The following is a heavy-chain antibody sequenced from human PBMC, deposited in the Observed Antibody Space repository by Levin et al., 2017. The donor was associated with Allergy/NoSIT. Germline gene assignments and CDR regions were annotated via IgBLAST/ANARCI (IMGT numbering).Heavy chain of an antibody. Sequence: SETLSLTCTVSGGSISSSSYYWGWIRQPPGKGLEWIGSIYYSGSTYYNPSLKSRVTISVDTSKNQFSLKLSSVTAADTAVYYCARDGLNTENLNYFDYWGQGTLVTVSS. V-gene: IGHV4-39*07. D-gene: IGHD2-2*02. CDR2: IYYSGST. CDR3: ARDGLNTENLNYFDY. CDR1: GGSISSSSYY. J-gene: IGHJ4*02.